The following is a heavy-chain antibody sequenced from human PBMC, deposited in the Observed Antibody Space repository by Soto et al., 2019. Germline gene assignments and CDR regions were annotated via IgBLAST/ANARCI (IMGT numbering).Heavy chain of an antibody. Sequence: GGSRRRSCVASGFTFNSYVIHWVREAPGKGLEWVALISDDGSDKDYADSVKGRFTISRDNSKNTLYLQMNSLRPEDTAVYYCAKTLRFLELALDYYYGMDVWGQGTTVTVS. CDR1: GFTFNSYV. J-gene: IGHJ6*02. CDR3: AKTLRFLELALDYYYGMDV. D-gene: IGHD3-3*01. CDR2: ISDDGSDK. V-gene: IGHV3-30*18.